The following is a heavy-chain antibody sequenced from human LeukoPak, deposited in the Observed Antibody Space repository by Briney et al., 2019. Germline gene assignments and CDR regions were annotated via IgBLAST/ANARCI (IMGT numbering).Heavy chain of an antibody. V-gene: IGHV3-30*04. Sequence: GGSLRLSCAASGFTLSSYAINWVRQTPGKGLEWVAVISYDGSSIYYADSVKGRFTISRDNSKNTLYLQMNSLRPEDTAVFYCTRDAYGMDVWGKGTTVTVSS. J-gene: IGHJ6*04. CDR2: ISYDGSSI. CDR3: TRDAYGMDV. CDR1: GFTLSSYA.